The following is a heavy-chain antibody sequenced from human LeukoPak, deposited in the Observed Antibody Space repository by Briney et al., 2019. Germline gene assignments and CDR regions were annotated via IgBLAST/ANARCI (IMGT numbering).Heavy chain of an antibody. CDR3: ARTGGEYSFDS. J-gene: IGHJ4*02. D-gene: IGHD6-6*01. CDR2: IYYSGST. Sequence: SETLSLTCTASGASISSFYWGWIRQPPGMRLQRIGYIYYSGSTNYNPSLKSRVTISSDTSINQLSLKLRSVTAADTAVYYCARTGGEYSFDSWGQGTMVSVSS. V-gene: IGHV4-59*01. CDR1: GASISSFY.